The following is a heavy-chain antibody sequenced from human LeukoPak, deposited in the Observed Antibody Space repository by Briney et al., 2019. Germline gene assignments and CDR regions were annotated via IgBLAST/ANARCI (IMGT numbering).Heavy chain of an antibody. CDR2: IYYSGST. CDR3: ARVETRYSGYRFDY. V-gene: IGHV4-59*01. CDR1: GGSISSYY. J-gene: IGHJ4*02. Sequence: ETLSLTCTVSGGSISSYYWSWIRQPPGKGLEWIGYIYYSGSTNYNPSLKSRVTISVDTSKNQFSLKLSSVTAADTAVYYCARVETRYSGYRFDYWGQGTLVTVFS. D-gene: IGHD5-12*01.